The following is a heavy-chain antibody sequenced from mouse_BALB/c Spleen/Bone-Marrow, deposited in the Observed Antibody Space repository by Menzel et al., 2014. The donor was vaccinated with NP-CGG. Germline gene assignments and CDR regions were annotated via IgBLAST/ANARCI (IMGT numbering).Heavy chain of an antibody. CDR1: GYTFTSYV. Sequence: VQLKHSGPELVKPGASVKMSCKASGYTFTSYVMHWVRQKPGQGLEWIGYIYPPNDGTKYNEKFKGKATLTSDKSSSTAYMELSSLTSEDSAVYYCARDAMDYWGQGTSVTVSS. CDR3: ARDAMDY. V-gene: IGHV1-14*01. J-gene: IGHJ4*01. CDR2: IYPPNDGT.